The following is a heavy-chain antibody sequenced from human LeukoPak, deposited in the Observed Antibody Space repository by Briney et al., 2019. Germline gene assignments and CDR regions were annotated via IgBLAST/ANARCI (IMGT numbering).Heavy chain of an antibody. D-gene: IGHD6-19*01. Sequence: EASVTVSFTASGYTFTVYYMHWVRQAPGQGLEWMGRINPNSGGTNYAQKFQGRVTMTRDTSISTAYMELSRLRSDDTAVYYCARVLGGWFDYWGQGTLVTVSS. V-gene: IGHV1-2*06. CDR3: ARVLGGWFDY. CDR1: GYTFTVYY. CDR2: INPNSGGT. J-gene: IGHJ4*02.